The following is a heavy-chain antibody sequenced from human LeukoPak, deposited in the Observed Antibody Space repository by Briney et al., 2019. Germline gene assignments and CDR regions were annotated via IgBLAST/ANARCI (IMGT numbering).Heavy chain of an antibody. D-gene: IGHD3-3*01. CDR1: GFTFSTYT. CDR2: ISYDGNSK. Sequence: GGSLRLSCAASGFTFSTYTMHWVRQAPGKGLEWVVVISYDGNSKYYADSVKGRFTISRDNSKNTLFLQMNSLRSEDTAVYYCARDPPNLEWPIDYWGQGTLVTVSS. J-gene: IGHJ4*02. CDR3: ARDPPNLEWPIDY. V-gene: IGHV3-30*04.